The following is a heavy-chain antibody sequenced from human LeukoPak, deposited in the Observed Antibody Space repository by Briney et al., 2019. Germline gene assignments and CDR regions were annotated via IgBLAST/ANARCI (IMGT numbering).Heavy chain of an antibody. Sequence: GRSLRLSCAASGFTFSSYGMHWVRQAPGKGLEWVAVISYDGSNKYYADSVKGRFTISRDNSKNTPYLQMNSLRAEDTAVYYCAKVPNYYGSGSYTEYYFDYWGQGTLVTVSS. V-gene: IGHV3-30*18. CDR1: GFTFSSYG. D-gene: IGHD3-10*01. CDR3: AKVPNYYGSGSYTEYYFDY. CDR2: ISYDGSNK. J-gene: IGHJ4*02.